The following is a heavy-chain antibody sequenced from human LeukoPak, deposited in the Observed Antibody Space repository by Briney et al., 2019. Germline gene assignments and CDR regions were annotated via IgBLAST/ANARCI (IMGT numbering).Heavy chain of an antibody. J-gene: IGHJ6*02. V-gene: IGHV3-23*01. CDR1: GFTFSSYA. Sequence: GGSLRLSCAASGFTFSSYAMSWVRQAPGKGLEWVSASGSSSTTFYADSVKGRFTISRDNSMDTLFLQMDSLRAEDTALYYCAKGMEWVVVPAALDVWGQGTTVTVSS. CDR3: AKGMEWVVVPAALDV. D-gene: IGHD2-2*01. CDR2: SGSSSTT.